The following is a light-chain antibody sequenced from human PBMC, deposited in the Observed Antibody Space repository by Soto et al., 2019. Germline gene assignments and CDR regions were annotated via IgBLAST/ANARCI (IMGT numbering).Light chain of an antibody. CDR1: QSVSSSY. Sequence: EIVLTQSPGTLSLCPGERATLSCRASQSVSSSYLAWYQKKPGQDPRLLIFGASSRATGIPDGFSGSVSGTDFNLTVRSLETEEFAVYECQHYGTSAITFCQATRLEIK. V-gene: IGKV3-20*01. CDR3: QHYGTSAIT. CDR2: GAS. J-gene: IGKJ5*01.